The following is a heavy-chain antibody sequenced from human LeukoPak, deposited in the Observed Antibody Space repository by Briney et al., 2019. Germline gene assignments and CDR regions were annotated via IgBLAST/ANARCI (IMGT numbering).Heavy chain of an antibody. V-gene: IGHV1-3*01. CDR3: ARFVGGDVLRFLEWEP. CDR2: INVGNGDT. D-gene: IGHD3-3*01. J-gene: IGHJ5*02. CDR1: GYTFTTYV. Sequence: ASVKVSCKASGYTFTTYVIHWVRQAPGQRLGWMGYINVGNGDTRYSQEFQGRATFTRDTSASTAYMELSSLRSEDTAVYYCARFVGGDVLRFLEWEPWGQGTLVTVSS.